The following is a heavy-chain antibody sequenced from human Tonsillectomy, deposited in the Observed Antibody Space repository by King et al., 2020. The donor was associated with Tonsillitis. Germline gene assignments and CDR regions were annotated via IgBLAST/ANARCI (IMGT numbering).Heavy chain of an antibody. Sequence: VQLVESGGGLVQPGGSLRLSCTASGFTFSNYAMSWVRQAPGKGLEWGSGISGSGGSTYYADSVKGRFTISRDNSKNTLYLQMNSLRAEDTAVYYCAKVPYDSSGYYYFDSWGQGTLVTVSS. CDR2: ISGSGGST. D-gene: IGHD3-22*01. CDR1: GFTFSNYA. V-gene: IGHV3-23*04. CDR3: AKVPYDSSGYYYFDS. J-gene: IGHJ4*02.